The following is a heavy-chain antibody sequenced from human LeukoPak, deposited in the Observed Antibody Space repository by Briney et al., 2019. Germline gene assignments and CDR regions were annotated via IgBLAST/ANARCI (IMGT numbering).Heavy chain of an antibody. D-gene: IGHD3-3*01. CDR2: ISAYNGNT. CDR3: ARDREWYYDFWSGYSYYYGMDV. CDR1: GYTFTSYG. Sequence: ASVKASCKASGYTFTSYGISWVRQAPGQGLEWMGWISAYNGNTNYAQKLQGRVTMTTDTSTITAYMELRSLRSDDTAVYYCARDREWYYDFWSGYSYYYGMDVWGQGTTVTVSS. J-gene: IGHJ6*02. V-gene: IGHV1-18*01.